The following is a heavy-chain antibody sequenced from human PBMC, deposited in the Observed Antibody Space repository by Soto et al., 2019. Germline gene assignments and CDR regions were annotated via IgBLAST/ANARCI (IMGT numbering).Heavy chain of an antibody. Sequence: GGSLRLSCAASGFTFSSYGMHWVRQAPGKGLEWVAVISYDGSNKYYADSVKGRFTISRDNSKNTLYLQMNSLRAEDNAVYYCAKPPVAGTPFYYYYYGMDVWGQGTTVTVSS. CDR2: ISYDGSNK. V-gene: IGHV3-30*18. CDR3: AKPPVAGTPFYYYYYGMDV. J-gene: IGHJ6*02. CDR1: GFTFSSYG. D-gene: IGHD6-13*01.